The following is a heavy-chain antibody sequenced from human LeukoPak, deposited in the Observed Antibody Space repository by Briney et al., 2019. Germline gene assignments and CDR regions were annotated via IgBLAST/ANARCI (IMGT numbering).Heavy chain of an antibody. CDR2: INHSGST. V-gene: IGHV4-34*01. D-gene: IGHD3-16*01. CDR3: ARDVRLIHNFDY. CDR1: GGPFSGYY. J-gene: IGHJ4*02. Sequence: SETLSLTCAVYGGPFSGYYWSWIRQPPGKGLEWIGEINHSGSTNYNPSLKSRVTISVDTSKNQFSLKLSSVTAADTAVYYCARDVRLIHNFDYWGQGTLVTVSS.